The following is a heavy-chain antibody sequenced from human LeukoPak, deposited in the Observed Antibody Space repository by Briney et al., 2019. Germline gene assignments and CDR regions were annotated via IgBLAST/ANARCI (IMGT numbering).Heavy chain of an antibody. CDR3: ARVGPDNSGSIDY. CDR2: IKLDGSEK. CDR1: GFTSSSFW. D-gene: IGHD6-19*01. Sequence: PGGSLSLSCAVSGFTSSSFWMSWVRQAPGQGREWLANIKLDGSEKYYLASVKGRFTISRDNAKNSLSLQMNSLRAEDTAMYYCARVGPDNSGSIDYWGQGTRVTVSS. J-gene: IGHJ4*02. V-gene: IGHV3-7*01.